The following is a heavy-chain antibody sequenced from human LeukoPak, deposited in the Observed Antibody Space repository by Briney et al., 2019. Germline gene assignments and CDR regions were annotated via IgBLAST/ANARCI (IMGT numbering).Heavy chain of an antibody. J-gene: IGHJ4*02. V-gene: IGHV1-69*13. CDR3: ARGRFCSSRSCPFDY. Sequence: SVKVSCKASGYTFTSYDINWVRQAPGQGLEWMGGIIPMSGTKNYAQKFQGRGTITADESTSTAYMELSSLRSEDTAVYYCARGRFCSSRSCPFDYWGQGTLVTVSS. CDR1: GYTFTSYD. CDR2: IIPMSGTK. D-gene: IGHD2-15*01.